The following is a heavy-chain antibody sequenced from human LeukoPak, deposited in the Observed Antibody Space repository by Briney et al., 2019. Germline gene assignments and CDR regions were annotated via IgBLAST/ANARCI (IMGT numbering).Heavy chain of an antibody. J-gene: IGHJ4*02. V-gene: IGHV3-7*01. D-gene: IGHD3-10*01. CDR2: IKQDGSEK. Sequence: GGSLRLSCAASGFTFSSYWMSWVRQAPGKGLEWVANIKQDGSEKYYVDSVKGRFTISRDNAKNSLYLQMNSLRAEDTAVYYCARDRTEWFGELSLLDYWGQGTLVTVSS. CDR1: GFTFSSYW. CDR3: ARDRTEWFGELSLLDY.